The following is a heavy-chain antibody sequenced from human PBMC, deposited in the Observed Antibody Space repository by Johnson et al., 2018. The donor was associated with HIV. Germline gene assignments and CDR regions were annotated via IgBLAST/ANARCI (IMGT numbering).Heavy chain of an antibody. J-gene: IGHJ3*02. CDR2: ISYDGSNK. CDR3: ARGVYIWGSSHGFDI. CDR1: EFTFSSYA. V-gene: IGHV3-30-3*01. Sequence: QVQLVESGGGVVQPGRSLRLSCAASEFTFSSYAMHWVRQAPGKGLEWVAVISYDGSNKYYADSVNGRFTITRDNAKITLYLQMNRLRAEDTAAYYCARGVYIWGSSHGFDIWGQGTVVTVSS. D-gene: IGHD3-16*01.